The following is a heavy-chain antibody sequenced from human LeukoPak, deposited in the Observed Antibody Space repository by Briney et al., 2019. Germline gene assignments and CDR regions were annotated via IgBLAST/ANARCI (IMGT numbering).Heavy chain of an antibody. CDR2: ISSASSYI. D-gene: IGHD2-2*02. CDR3: ARDVLDKNIVVVPAAISAPNY. J-gene: IGHJ4*02. V-gene: IGHV3-21*01. Sequence: GGSLRLSCAASGFTFNSYSMNWVRQAPGKGLEWVSSISSASSYIYYADSVKGRFTISRDNAKNSLYLQMNSLRAEDTAVYYCARDVLDKNIVVVPAAISAPNYWGQGTLVTVSS. CDR1: GFTFNSYS.